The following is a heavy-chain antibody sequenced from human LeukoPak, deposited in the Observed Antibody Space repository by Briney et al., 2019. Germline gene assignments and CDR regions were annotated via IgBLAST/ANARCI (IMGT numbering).Heavy chain of an antibody. Sequence: QPGGSLRLSCVASRITFRHHAMNWVRQAPGKGLEGVSSIFDSGAPSYYSDSVKGRVTISRDNSRNTFYLQMENLRAEDSAPYYCTKAVGGGRDAYDVWGEGTRVIVSS. J-gene: IGHJ3*01. V-gene: IGHV3-23*01. CDR3: TKAVGGGRDAYDV. D-gene: IGHD3-16*01. CDR1: RITFRHHA. CDR2: IFDSGAPS.